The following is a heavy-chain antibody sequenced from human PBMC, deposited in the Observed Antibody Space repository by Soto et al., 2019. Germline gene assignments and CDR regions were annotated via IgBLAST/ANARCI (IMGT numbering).Heavy chain of an antibody. CDR1: GYSISSGYY. CDR2: IYHSGST. D-gene: IGHD2-21*02. V-gene: IGHV4-38-2*01. Sequence: SETLFLTCAVSGYSISSGYYWGWIRQPPGKGLEWIGSIYHSGSTYYNPSLKSRVTISVDTSKNQFSLKLSSVTAADTAVYYCARGPCGGDCYSWYYYYGMDVWGQGTTVTVSS. J-gene: IGHJ6*02. CDR3: ARGPCGGDCYSWYYYYGMDV.